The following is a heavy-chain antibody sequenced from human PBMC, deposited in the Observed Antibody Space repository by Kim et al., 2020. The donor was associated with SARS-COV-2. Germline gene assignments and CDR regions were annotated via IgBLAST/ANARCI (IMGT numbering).Heavy chain of an antibody. CDR3: ARDRSIGYSGYDFSLRLDY. J-gene: IGHJ4*02. CDR1: GFTFSSYG. D-gene: IGHD5-12*01. Sequence: GGSLRLSCAASGFTFSSYGMHWVRQAPGKGLEWVAVISYDGSNKYYADSVKGRFTISRDNSKNTLYLQMNSLRAEDTAVYYCARDRSIGYSGYDFSLRLDYWGQGTLVTVSS. CDR2: ISYDGSNK. V-gene: IGHV3-33*05.